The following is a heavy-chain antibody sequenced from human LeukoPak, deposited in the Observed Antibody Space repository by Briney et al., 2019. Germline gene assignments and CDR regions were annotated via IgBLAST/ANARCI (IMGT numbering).Heavy chain of an antibody. Sequence: PGGSLRLSCTASGFTFTSYGMNWVRQAPGKGLEWVTLISHDAGDQSYADSVKGRFTISRDNSKNTLYLQMNSLGVEDTAVYYCARDSHSSGSYSWIDYWGLGTLVTVSS. CDR1: GFTFTSYG. J-gene: IGHJ4*02. CDR3: ARDSHSSGSYSWIDY. V-gene: IGHV3-30*03. CDR2: ISHDAGDQ. D-gene: IGHD3-22*01.